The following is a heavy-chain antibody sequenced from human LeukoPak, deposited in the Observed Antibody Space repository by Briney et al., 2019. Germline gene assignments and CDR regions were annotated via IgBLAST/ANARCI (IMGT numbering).Heavy chain of an antibody. J-gene: IGHJ5*02. CDR3: AHRRDSSGYQYRYWFAP. D-gene: IGHD3-22*01. V-gene: IGHV2-5*01. CDR1: EFSLTTSGVG. Sequence: SGPTLVKPTQTLTLTCTFSEFSLTTSGVGVGWIRQPPGKALEWLALINWHDQKVYSPSLQSRLSITKDTSKNQVVLTMTNVDPVYTATYYCAHRRDSSGYQYRYWFAPWGQGTLVTVSS. CDR2: INWHDQK.